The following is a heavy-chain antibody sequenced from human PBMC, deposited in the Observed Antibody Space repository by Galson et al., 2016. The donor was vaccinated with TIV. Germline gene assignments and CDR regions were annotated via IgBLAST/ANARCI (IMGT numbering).Heavy chain of an antibody. Sequence: SVKVSCKASGGTLSNFAFNWVRQAPGQGLEWMGGILPISRTTNFAQKFQERVTFTADGSTNTVYMELSSLRSDDTAVYYCARDVPCGGSCYFFDYWGQGTLVTVSA. V-gene: IGHV1-69*13. CDR3: ARDVPCGGSCYFFDY. CDR2: ILPISRTT. D-gene: IGHD2-15*01. J-gene: IGHJ4*02. CDR1: GGTLSNFA.